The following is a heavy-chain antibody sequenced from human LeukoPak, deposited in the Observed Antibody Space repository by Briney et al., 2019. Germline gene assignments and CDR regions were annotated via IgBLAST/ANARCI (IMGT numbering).Heavy chain of an antibody. CDR3: ARDRGYCSGGSCYRWFDP. J-gene: IGHJ5*02. V-gene: IGHV4-59*01. CDR2: IYYSGST. D-gene: IGHD2-15*01. CDR1: GGSISSDC. Sequence: SETLSVTCTVSGGSISSDCWSWIRQPPGKGLESIGYIYYSGSTNYNPSLKSRVTISVDTSKNQFSLKLSSVTAADTAVYYCARDRGYCSGGSCYRWFDPWGQGTLVTVSS.